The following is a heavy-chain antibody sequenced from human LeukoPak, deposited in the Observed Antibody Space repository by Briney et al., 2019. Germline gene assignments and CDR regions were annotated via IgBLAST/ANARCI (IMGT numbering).Heavy chain of an antibody. J-gene: IGHJ4*02. V-gene: IGHV4-34*01. CDR3: ASWCVGDSCYPKDY. D-gene: IGHD2-15*01. CDR1: GFTFSTYW. Sequence: GSLRLSCSASGFTFSTYWMSWIRQPPGKGLEWIGEINHSGSTNYNPSLKSRVTISIDTSENQFSLKLSSVTAADTAVYYCASWCVGDSCYPKDYWGQGTPVTVSS. CDR2: INHSGST.